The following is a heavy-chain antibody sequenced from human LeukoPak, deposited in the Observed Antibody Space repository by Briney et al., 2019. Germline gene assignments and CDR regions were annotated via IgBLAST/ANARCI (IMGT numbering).Heavy chain of an antibody. J-gene: IGHJ5*02. CDR2: INHSGST. V-gene: IGHV4-34*01. CDR3: ARVDGGYCSGGSCYSNRFDP. Sequence: PSETLSLTCAVYGGSFSGYYWSWIRQPPGKGLEWIGEINHSGSTNYNPSLKSRVSISVDTSKNQFSLNLSSVTAADTAVYYCARVDGGYCSGGSCYSNRFDPWGQGTLVTVSS. D-gene: IGHD2-15*01. CDR1: GGSFSGYY.